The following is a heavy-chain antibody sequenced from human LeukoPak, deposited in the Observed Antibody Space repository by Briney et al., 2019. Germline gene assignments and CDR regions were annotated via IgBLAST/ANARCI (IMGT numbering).Heavy chain of an antibody. CDR1: GFTFSTYW. V-gene: IGHV3-7*01. D-gene: IGHD3-16*01. Sequence: GGSLRLSCAASGFTFSTYWMSWVRQAPGKGLEWVANIKHDGSEEYYVDSVKGRFTISRDNAKNSLYLQMNSLRAEDTAVYYCARDKHGGGNWFDPWGQGTLVTVSS. J-gene: IGHJ5*02. CDR3: ARDKHGGGNWFDP. CDR2: IKHDGSEE.